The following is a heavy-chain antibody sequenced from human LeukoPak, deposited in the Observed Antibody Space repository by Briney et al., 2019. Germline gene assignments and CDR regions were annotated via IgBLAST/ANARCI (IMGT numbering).Heavy chain of an antibody. V-gene: IGHV3-66*01. CDR2: IYSGGNT. D-gene: IGHD5-18*01. J-gene: IGHJ4*02. Sequence: GGSLRLSCAASVFTFSDYSMNWVRQAPGKGLEWVSVIYSGGNTYYADSVKDRFTISRDNSKNTLYLQMNNLRAEDTAVYYCARITSGGYSYYFDYWGQGTLVTVSS. CDR3: ARITSGGYSYYFDY. CDR1: VFTFSDYS.